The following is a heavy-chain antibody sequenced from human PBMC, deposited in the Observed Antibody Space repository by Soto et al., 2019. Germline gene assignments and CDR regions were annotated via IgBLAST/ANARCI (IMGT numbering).Heavy chain of an antibody. CDR1: GFSLSTSGVG. J-gene: IGHJ6*02. Sequence: ESGPTLVNPTQTLTLTCTFSGFSLSTSGVGVGWIRQPPGKALEWLALIYWDDDKRYSPSLKSRLTITKDTSKNQVVLTMTNMDPVDTATYYCAHKDSWATYYYYGMDVWGQGTTVTVSS. V-gene: IGHV2-5*02. CDR3: AHKDSWATYYYYGMDV. D-gene: IGHD6-13*01. CDR2: IYWDDDK.